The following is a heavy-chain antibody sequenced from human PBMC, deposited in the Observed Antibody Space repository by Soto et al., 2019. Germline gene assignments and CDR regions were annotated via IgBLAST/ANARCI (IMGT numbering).Heavy chain of an antibody. Sequence: SETLSLTCTVSGGSVSSGDYYWSWIRQPPGKGLEWIGNIYYSGSTNYNPSLKSRATISVDTSKNQFSLKVSSATAADTAMYYCARQIYDSDTGPNFQYYFDSWGQGTPVTVSS. D-gene: IGHD3-22*01. J-gene: IGHJ4*02. CDR3: ARQIYDSDTGPNFQYYFDS. CDR2: IYYSGST. V-gene: IGHV4-61*08. CDR1: GGSVSSGDYY.